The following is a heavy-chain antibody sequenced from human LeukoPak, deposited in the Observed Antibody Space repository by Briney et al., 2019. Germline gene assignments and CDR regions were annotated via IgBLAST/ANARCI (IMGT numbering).Heavy chain of an antibody. D-gene: IGHD1-26*01. Sequence: KPAETLSLTCAVSGGSINRGTFFWTWIRKPPGKGLEWIGYIYYSGSTNYNPSLKSRVTISVDTSKNQFSLKLSSVTAADTAVYYCARDYSGGKFDYWGQGTLVTVSS. CDR2: IYYSGST. V-gene: IGHV4-61*01. CDR1: GGSINRGTFF. CDR3: ARDYSGGKFDY. J-gene: IGHJ4*02.